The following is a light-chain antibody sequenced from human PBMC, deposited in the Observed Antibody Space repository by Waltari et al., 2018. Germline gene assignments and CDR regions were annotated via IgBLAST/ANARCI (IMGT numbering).Light chain of an antibody. V-gene: IGLV8-61*01. Sequence: QTVVTQEPSLSVSPGGTVTPTCSLSSGSFSTTSYARWYQQTPGQAPRTLVYKTIRRSSGVPDRFFGSILGNKVALTITGAQAEDESDYYCLVYMGSGIWVFGGGTKLTVL. J-gene: IGLJ2*01. CDR2: KTI. CDR1: SGSFSTTSY. CDR3: LVYMGSGIWV.